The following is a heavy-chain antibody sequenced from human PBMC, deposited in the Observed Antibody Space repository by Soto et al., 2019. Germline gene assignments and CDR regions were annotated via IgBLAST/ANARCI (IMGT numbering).Heavy chain of an antibody. CDR2: IYYLGRT. J-gene: IGHJ4*02. V-gene: IGHV4-59*01. CDR1: SISTYY. D-gene: IGHD3-16*02. CDR3: AREGGGYRFDY. Sequence: SETLSLTCTVGSISTYYWNWIRQTPGKGLEWIGYIYYLGRTNYNRSLKSRVTISIDMSKNQFSLKLTSVTAADTAVYYCAREGGGYRFDYWGQGTLVTVSS.